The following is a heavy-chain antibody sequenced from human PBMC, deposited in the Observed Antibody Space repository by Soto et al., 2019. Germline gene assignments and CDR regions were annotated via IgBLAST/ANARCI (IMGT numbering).Heavy chain of an antibody. CDR2: ISYDGSNK. V-gene: IGHV3-30*18. D-gene: IGHD2-15*01. Sequence: PGGSLRLSCAASGFTFSSYGMHWVRQAPGKGLEWVAVISYDGSNKYYADSVKGRFTISRDNSKNTLYLQMNSLRAEDTAVYYCAKGAIVVAVAATLDYWGQGT. J-gene: IGHJ4*02. CDR1: GFTFSSYG. CDR3: AKGAIVVAVAATLDY.